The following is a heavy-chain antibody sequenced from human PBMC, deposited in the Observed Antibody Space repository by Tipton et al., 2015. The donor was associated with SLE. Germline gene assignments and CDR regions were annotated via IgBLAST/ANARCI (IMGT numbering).Heavy chain of an antibody. CDR1: GGSFSGYY. Sequence: TLSLTCAVYGGSFSGYYWSWIRQPPGKGLEWIGEINHSGSTNYNPSLKSRVTISVDTSKNQFSLKLTSVTAADTAVYYCARDLTGYDAFDIWGQGTMVTVSS. J-gene: IGHJ3*02. V-gene: IGHV4-34*01. CDR3: ARDLTGYDAFDI. D-gene: IGHD7-27*01. CDR2: INHSGST.